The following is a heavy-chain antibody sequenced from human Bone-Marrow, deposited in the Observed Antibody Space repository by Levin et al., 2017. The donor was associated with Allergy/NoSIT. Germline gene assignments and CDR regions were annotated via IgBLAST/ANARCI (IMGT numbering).Heavy chain of an antibody. V-gene: IGHV3-7*04. CDR1: GLTLSRSS. D-gene: IGHD1-1*01. CDR2: IKSDGSDI. J-gene: IGHJ6*03. Sequence: PGGSLRLSCVASGLTLSRSSMTWVRQAPGKGLEWVASIKSDGSDIFYLDSVRGRFTISIDSAESSLYLQMNSLRGEDTAVYYCAREKWRQVEKLSFIRYYNYYYMDVWGKGTAVTVAS. CDR3: AREKWRQVEKLSFIRYYNYYYMDV.